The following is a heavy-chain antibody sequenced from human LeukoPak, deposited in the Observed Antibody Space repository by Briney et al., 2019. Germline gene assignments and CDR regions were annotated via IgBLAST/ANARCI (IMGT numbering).Heavy chain of an antibody. D-gene: IGHD6-19*01. CDR1: GYTFTSYG. V-gene: IGHV1-3*01. CDR3: AQGSGWSNYFDY. CDR2: INADNGNT. J-gene: IGHJ4*02. Sequence: ASVKVSCKASGYTFTSYGLHWVRQAPGQRLEWMGWINADNGNTKYSQQFQGRVTITRDTSASAAYMELSSLRSEDTAVYYCAQGSGWSNYFDYWGQGTLVTVSS.